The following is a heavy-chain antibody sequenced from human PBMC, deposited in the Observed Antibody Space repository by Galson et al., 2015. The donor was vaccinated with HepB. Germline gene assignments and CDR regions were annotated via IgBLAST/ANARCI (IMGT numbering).Heavy chain of an antibody. J-gene: IGHJ6*02. CDR3: AKDLLPIDDPIGEDV. Sequence: SLRLSCAASGFTFSSYGMHWVRQAPGKGLEWVAVISYDGSNKYYADSVKGRFTISRDDSKNTLYLQMNSLRAEDTAVYYCAKDLLPIDDPIGEDVWGQGTTVTVSS. V-gene: IGHV3-30*18. D-gene: IGHD2-15*01. CDR2: ISYDGSNK. CDR1: GFTFSSYG.